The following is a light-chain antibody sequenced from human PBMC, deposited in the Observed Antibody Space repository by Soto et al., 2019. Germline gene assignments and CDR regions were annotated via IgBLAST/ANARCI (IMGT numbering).Light chain of an antibody. CDR1: QSSSSSY. CDR2: GAS. V-gene: IGKV3-20*01. J-gene: IGKJ4*01. Sequence: EIVLTQSPGTLSLAPEERATLSCRASQSSSSSYIAWYQQKPGQPPRLLIYGASSRATGIPDRFSGSGSGTDFTLTISRLEPDDFVVYYCQLYGTSPLTFGGGTKVEIK. CDR3: QLYGTSPLT.